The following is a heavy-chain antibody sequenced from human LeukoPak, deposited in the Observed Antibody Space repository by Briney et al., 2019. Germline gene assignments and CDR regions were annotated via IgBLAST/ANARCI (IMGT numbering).Heavy chain of an antibody. CDR3: ARDHGYSYGYDYYYYYGMDV. Sequence: PGGSLRLSCAASGFTVSSNYMSWVRQAPGKGLEWVSVIYSGGSTYYADSVKGRFTISRDNSKNTLYLQMNSLRAEDTAVYYCARDHGYSYGYDYYYYYGMDVWGQGTTVTVSS. D-gene: IGHD5-18*01. V-gene: IGHV3-53*01. CDR2: IYSGGST. J-gene: IGHJ6*02. CDR1: GFTVSSNY.